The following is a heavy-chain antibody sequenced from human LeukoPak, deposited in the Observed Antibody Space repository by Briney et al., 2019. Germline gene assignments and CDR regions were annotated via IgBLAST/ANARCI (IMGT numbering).Heavy chain of an antibody. D-gene: IGHD1-26*01. CDR3: ARRLGGGSLRDWFDP. CDR2: VYDSGST. J-gene: IGHJ5*02. V-gene: IGHV4-59*01. CDR1: GGSISSYY. Sequence: SETLSLTCAVSGGSISSYYWNWIRQPPGKELEWIGYVYDSGSTNYNPSLKSRVTISVDTSKNQFSLRLKSVTAADTAVYYRARRLGGGSLRDWFDPWGQGTLVTVSS.